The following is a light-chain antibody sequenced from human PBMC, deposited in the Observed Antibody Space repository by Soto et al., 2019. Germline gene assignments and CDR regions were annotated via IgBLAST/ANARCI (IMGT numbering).Light chain of an antibody. CDR2: AAS. V-gene: IGKV1D-12*01. Sequence: DIQMTQSPSSVSASVGDRVTITCRATQSINSYLAWYQQKPGKAPKLLIYAASSLQSGVPSRFSGSASGTNFTLTLSSLQPEDFAPYYCQQAIIFPFTVGPGTKVDI. J-gene: IGKJ3*01. CDR1: QSINSY. CDR3: QQAIIFPFT.